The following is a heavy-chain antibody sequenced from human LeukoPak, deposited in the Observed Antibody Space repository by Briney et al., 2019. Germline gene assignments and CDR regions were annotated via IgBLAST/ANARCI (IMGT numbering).Heavy chain of an antibody. CDR3: AKRDTRGRYYFDS. V-gene: IGHV3-23*01. D-gene: IGHD2-2*01. J-gene: IGHJ4*02. Sequence: PGGSLILSCAASRFTFSSYAMSWVRQAPGKGLDWVSAISSGGDATYYADSVKGRFTISRDNSKNTLFLHMNSLRAEDTAVYFCAKRDTRGRYYFDSWGLGTLVTVSS. CDR1: RFTFSSYA. CDR2: ISSGGDAT.